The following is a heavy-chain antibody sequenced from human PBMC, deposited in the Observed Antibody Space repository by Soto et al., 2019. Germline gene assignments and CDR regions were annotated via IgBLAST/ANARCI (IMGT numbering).Heavy chain of an antibody. V-gene: IGHV1-69*19. D-gene: IGHD2-15*01. Sequence: QVQLVQSGAEVKKPGSSVKVSCKASGGSFNSYIISWVRQAPGQGLEWMGGIIPIFDTADYAQKFQARLTITADESTTTVYMEMTYLTSEDTAVYYCARGATPIALLNWYDRWGQGTLVTVSS. CDR2: IIPIFDTA. J-gene: IGHJ5*02. CDR1: GGSFNSYI. CDR3: ARGATPIALLNWYDR.